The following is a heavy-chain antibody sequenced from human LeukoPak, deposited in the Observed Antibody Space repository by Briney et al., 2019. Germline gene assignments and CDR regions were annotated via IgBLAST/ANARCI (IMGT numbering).Heavy chain of an antibody. V-gene: IGHV3-7*01. D-gene: IGHD6-19*01. CDR3: ARDPHPGIAVAGTR. J-gene: IGHJ4*02. CDR2: IKQDGSEK. CDR1: GFTFSSYL. Sequence: GGSLRLSCAASGFTFSSYLMSWVRQAPGKGLEWVANIKQDGSEKYYVDSVKGRFTISRDNAKNSLYLQMNSLRAEDTAVYYCARDPHPGIAVAGTRRGQGTLVTVSS.